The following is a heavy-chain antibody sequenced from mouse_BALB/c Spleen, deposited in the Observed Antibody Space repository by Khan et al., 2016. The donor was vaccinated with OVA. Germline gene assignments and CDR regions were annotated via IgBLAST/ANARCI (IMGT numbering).Heavy chain of an antibody. D-gene: IGHD3-3*01. V-gene: IGHV3-2*02. CDR2: INYSGST. CDR3: ARGRAY. CDR1: GYSVTSDYA. Sequence: EVQLQESGPGLVKPSQSLSLTCTVTGYSVTSDYAWNWIWQFPGNKLEWMGYINYSGSTSYTPSLKSRISITRDTSKNQFFLQLSSVTTEDTATYYCARGRAYWGQGTLVTVSA. J-gene: IGHJ3*01.